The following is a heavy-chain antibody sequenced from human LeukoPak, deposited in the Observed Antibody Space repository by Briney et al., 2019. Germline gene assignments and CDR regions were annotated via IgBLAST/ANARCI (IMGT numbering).Heavy chain of an antibody. Sequence: SETLSLTCTVSAGSICNYYWSWIRQPPGKGLEWIGYMYYSGSTNYNPSLESRVTISGDTSKNQFSLKLSSVTAADTAVFYCARSPCTSASCPRRNVFDVWGQGTMVTVSS. D-gene: IGHD2-2*01. CDR2: MYYSGST. J-gene: IGHJ3*01. V-gene: IGHV4-59*08. CDR3: ARSPCTSASCPRRNVFDV. CDR1: AGSICNYY.